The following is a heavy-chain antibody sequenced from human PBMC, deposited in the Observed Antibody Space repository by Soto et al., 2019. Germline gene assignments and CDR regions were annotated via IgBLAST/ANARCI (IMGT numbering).Heavy chain of an antibody. J-gene: IGHJ4*02. V-gene: IGHV5-51*04. Sequence: KVSGKASAHRFTGYCIGRVRQMAGKCLEWMGILYPGDSDTRYSPSFPGQVTNSADKPISTAYLQSSSLKDSDTAMYYCARAQGDWVSYPLGYWGQAALVTV. CDR2: LYPGDSDT. D-gene: IGHD3-16*02. CDR1: AHRFTGYC. CDR3: ARAQGDWVSYPLGY.